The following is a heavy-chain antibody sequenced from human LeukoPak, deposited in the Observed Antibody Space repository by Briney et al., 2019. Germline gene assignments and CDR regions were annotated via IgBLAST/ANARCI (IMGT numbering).Heavy chain of an antibody. CDR3: ARWRVRGVLTDDAFDI. V-gene: IGHV3-21*01. J-gene: IGHJ3*02. Sequence: GGSPRLSCAASGFTFSSYSMNWVRQAPGKGLEWVSSISSSSSYIYYADSVKGRFTISRDNAKNSLYLQMNSLRAEDTAAYYCARWRVRGVLTDDAFDIWGQGTMVTVSS. D-gene: IGHD3-10*01. CDR1: GFTFSSYS. CDR2: ISSSSSYI.